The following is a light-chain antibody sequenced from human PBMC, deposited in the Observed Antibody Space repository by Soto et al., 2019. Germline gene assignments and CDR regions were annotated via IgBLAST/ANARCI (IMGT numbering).Light chain of an antibody. Sequence: DMQMTQSPSTLSASVGDRVTITCRASQSISSWLAWYQQKPGKAPKLLIYDASSLESGVPSRFSGSGSGTESTLTISSLQPDDFATYYCQQYNSYSLLTFGGGTRLEIK. CDR3: QQYNSYSLLT. CDR2: DAS. V-gene: IGKV1-5*01. J-gene: IGKJ5*01. CDR1: QSISSW.